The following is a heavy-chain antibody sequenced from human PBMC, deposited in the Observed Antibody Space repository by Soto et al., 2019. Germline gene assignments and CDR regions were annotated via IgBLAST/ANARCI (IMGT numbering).Heavy chain of an antibody. CDR3: ARDKVYDFWSGKTGYGMDV. CDR1: GWSFSGYY. D-gene: IGHD3-3*01. Sequence: PSETLSLTCSVYGWSFSGYYWSWIRQPPGKGLEWIGEINHSGSTNYNPSLKSRVTISVDTSKNQFSLKLSSVTAADTAVYYCARDKVYDFWSGKTGYGMDVWGQGTTVTVSS. V-gene: IGHV4-34*01. J-gene: IGHJ6*02. CDR2: INHSGST.